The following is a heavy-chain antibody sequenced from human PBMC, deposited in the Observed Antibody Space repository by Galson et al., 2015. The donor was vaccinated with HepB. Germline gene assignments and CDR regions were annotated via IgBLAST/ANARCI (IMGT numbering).Heavy chain of an antibody. CDR3: ARDGYSIGKSFDY. D-gene: IGHD6-19*01. V-gene: IGHV3-21*01. CDR2: ITSSSTFI. Sequence: SLRLSCAASGFTFGGYTITWVRQAPGKGLEWVSSITSSSTFIYDADSVKGRFTISRDNAKNALYLQMKSLRADDTAVYYCARDGYSIGKSFDYWGRGTLVAVSS. J-gene: IGHJ4*02. CDR1: GFTFGGYT.